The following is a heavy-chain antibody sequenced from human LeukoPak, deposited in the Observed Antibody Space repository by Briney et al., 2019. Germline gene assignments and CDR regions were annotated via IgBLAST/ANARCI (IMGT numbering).Heavy chain of an antibody. CDR3: ARERREQLLPPYTRSVTYFDY. CDR1: GGSISSYY. Sequence: SETLSLTCTVSGGSISSYYWSWIQQPPGKGLEWIGYIYYSGSTNYNPSLKSRVTISVDTSKNQFSLKLSSVTAADTAVYYCARERREQLLPPYTRSVTYFDYWGQGTLVTVSS. CDR2: IYYSGST. D-gene: IGHD2-2*01. V-gene: IGHV4-59*12. J-gene: IGHJ4*02.